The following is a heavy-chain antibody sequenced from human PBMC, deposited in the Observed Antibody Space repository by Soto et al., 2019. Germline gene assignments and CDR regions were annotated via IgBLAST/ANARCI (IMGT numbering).Heavy chain of an antibody. D-gene: IGHD3-10*01. V-gene: IGHV3-30*04. CDR3: ARCLYYGSVTPYNWFDP. Sequence: PGGSLRLSCAASRFTFSSYALPWVRQAPGKGLGGVAVKSYDGTNNYYADSVKGRFTISIDNSKNTLYLQMNSLRAEDTAVYYCARCLYYGSVTPYNWFDPWGQGT. CDR2: KSYDGTNN. CDR1: RFTFSSYA. J-gene: IGHJ5*02.